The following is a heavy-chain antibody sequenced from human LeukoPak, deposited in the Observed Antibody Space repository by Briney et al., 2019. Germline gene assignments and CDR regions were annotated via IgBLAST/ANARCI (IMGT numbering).Heavy chain of an antibody. CDR3: ARDRSDSSGYYALTY. V-gene: IGHV4-31*03. J-gene: IGHJ4*02. CDR1: GGSISSGGYY. Sequence: SETLSLTCTVSGGSISSGGYYWSWIRQHPGKGLEWLGYTSYSGSTYHNPSLKSRLTISVDTSKNQFSLRLSSVTAADTAVYYCARDRSDSSGYYALTYWGQGSLVTVSS. D-gene: IGHD3-22*01. CDR2: TSYSGST.